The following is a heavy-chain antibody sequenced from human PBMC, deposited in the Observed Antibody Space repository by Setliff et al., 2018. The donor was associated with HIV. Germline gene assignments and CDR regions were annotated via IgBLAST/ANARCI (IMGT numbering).Heavy chain of an antibody. Sequence: SVKVSCKASGGTFSSYAISWVRQAPGQGLEWMGGIIPIFGTANYAQKFQGRVTITTDESTSTAYMELSSLGSEDTAVYYCAGVFGVYYDKEGPYDAFDIWGQGTMVTVSS. CDR1: GGTFSSYA. D-gene: IGHD3-22*01. J-gene: IGHJ3*02. V-gene: IGHV1-69*05. CDR3: AGVFGVYYDKEGPYDAFDI. CDR2: IIPIFGTA.